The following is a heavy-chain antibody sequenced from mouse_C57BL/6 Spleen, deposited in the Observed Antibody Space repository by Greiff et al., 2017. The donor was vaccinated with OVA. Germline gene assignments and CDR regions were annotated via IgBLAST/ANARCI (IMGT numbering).Heavy chain of an antibody. V-gene: IGHV10-1*01. CDR2: IRSKSNNYAT. J-gene: IGHJ1*03. CDR1: GFSFNTYA. CDR3: VRQWGYYGSTGYFDV. Sequence: EVKLVESGGGLVQPKGSLKLSCAASGFSFNTYAMNWVRQAPGKGLEWVARIRSKSNNYATYYADSVKDRFTISRDDSESMLYLQMNNLKTEDTAMYYCVRQWGYYGSTGYFDVWGTGTTVTVSS. D-gene: IGHD1-1*01.